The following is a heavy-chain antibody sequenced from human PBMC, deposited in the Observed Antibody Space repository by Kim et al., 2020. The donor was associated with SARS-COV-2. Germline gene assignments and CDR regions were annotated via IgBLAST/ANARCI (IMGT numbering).Heavy chain of an antibody. V-gene: IGHV3-66*01. CDR3: ARGGPGAHFFEY. J-gene: IGHJ4*02. D-gene: IGHD2-8*02. Sequence: GGSLRLSCAASGFTVNCNHMTWVRLAPGKGLEWVSFIYRGGSAYYADSVRERFTISRDNSKNTVFLQMNSLRVEDTAVYYCARGGPGAHFFEYWGQGTL. CDR2: IYRGGSA. CDR1: GFTVNCNH.